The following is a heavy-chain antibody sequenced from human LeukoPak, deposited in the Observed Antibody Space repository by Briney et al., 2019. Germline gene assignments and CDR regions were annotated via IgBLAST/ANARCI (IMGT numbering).Heavy chain of an antibody. CDR3: ARHNRFYCSGGSCYYDY. CDR2: INHSGST. D-gene: IGHD2-15*01. CDR1: GGSFSGYY. J-gene: IGHJ4*02. Sequence: SETLSLTCAVYGGSFSGYYWSWIRQPPGKGLEWIGEINHSGSTNYNPSLKSRVTISVDTSKNQFSLKLISVTAADTAVYYCARHNRFYCSGGSCYYDYWGQGTLVTVSS. V-gene: IGHV4-34*01.